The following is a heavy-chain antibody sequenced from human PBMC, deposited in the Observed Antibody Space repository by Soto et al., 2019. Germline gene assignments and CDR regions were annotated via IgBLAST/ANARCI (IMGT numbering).Heavy chain of an antibody. CDR1: GYTFTSYA. Sequence: QVQLVQSGAEVKKPGASVKVSCKASGYTFTSYAMHWVRQAPGQRLEWMGWINAGNGNTKYSQKFQGRVTITRDTAASTAYMELSSLRSVDTPVYNCARISIIALAEVWGQGTLVTVSS. CDR2: INAGNGNT. J-gene: IGHJ4*02. V-gene: IGHV1-3*01. D-gene: IGHD6-19*01. CDR3: ARISIIALAEV.